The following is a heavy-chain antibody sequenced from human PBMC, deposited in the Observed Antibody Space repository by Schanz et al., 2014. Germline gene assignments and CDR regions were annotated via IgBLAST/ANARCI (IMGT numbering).Heavy chain of an antibody. D-gene: IGHD2-2*01. Sequence: EVQLVESGGGLVQPGGSLTLSCAASGFTFSGSAMHWVRQASGKGLEWVGRIRSKTNSYATAYTASVKGRFTISRDDSKNTAYLQMNSLKTEDTAVYYCVSAAIDFDYWGQGSLVTVSS. CDR2: IRSKTNSYAT. CDR1: GFTFSGSA. V-gene: IGHV3-73*01. J-gene: IGHJ4*02. CDR3: VSAAIDFDY.